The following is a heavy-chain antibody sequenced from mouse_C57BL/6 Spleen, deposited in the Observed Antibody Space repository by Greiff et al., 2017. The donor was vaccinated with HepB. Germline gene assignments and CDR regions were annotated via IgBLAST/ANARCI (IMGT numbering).Heavy chain of an antibody. CDR3: ARERLRADYYAMDY. Sequence: EVQGVESGGGLVKPGGSLKLSCAASGFTFSDYGMHWVRQAPEKGLEWVAYISSGSSTIYYADTVKGRFPISRDNAKNTLFLQMTSLRSEDTAMYYCARERLRADYYAMDYWGQGTSVTVSS. CDR1: GFTFSDYG. CDR2: ISSGSSTI. D-gene: IGHD2-4*01. J-gene: IGHJ4*01. V-gene: IGHV5-17*01.